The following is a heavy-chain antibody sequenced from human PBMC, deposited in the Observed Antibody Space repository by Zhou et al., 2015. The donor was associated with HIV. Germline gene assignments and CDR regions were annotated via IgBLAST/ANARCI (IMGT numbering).Heavy chain of an antibody. V-gene: IGHV1-69*06. CDR2: IAPLLGAT. J-gene: IGHJ2*01. CDR3: ARERGGATRPGWRYFDL. Sequence: QVHLVQSGAEMKMPGSSVKVSCKTSGDTTKTYGISWVRQAPGQRPEWMANIAPLLGATNYAQKLQGRVTITADKSTSTVYMDLHSLTSDDTAVYYCARERGGATRPGWRYFDLWGRGTLLSVSS. CDR1: GDTTKTYG. D-gene: IGHD1-26*01.